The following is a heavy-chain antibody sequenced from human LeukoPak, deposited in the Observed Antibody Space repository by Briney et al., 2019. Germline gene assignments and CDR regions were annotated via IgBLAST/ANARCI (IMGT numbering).Heavy chain of an antibody. CDR2: IKQDGGEK. CDR3: ARELKGYYDSSGYYDY. D-gene: IGHD3-22*01. V-gene: IGHV3-7*05. J-gene: IGHJ4*02. Sequence: GGSLRLSCAASGFTFSNYWMTWVRQAPGKGLEWVANIKQDGGEKYYVDSVRGRFTISRDNAKNSLYLQMNSLRAEDTAVYYCARELKGYYDSSGYYDYWGQGTLVTVSS. CDR1: GFTFSNYW.